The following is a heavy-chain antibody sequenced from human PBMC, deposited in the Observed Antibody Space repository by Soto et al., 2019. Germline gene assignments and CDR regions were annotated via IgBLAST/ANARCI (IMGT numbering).Heavy chain of an antibody. CDR1: GFTFSDSA. CDR3: TRHNESGDYDRYFDL. Sequence: QLVESGGGLVQPGGSLKVSCAASGFTFSDSALHWVRQASGKGLEWVGRIRTKVNDYATIYAASVKGRFTISRDDSKNTAYLQMNSLKTEDTAVYYCTRHNESGDYDRYFDLWGRGTLVTVSS. D-gene: IGHD4-17*01. V-gene: IGHV3-73*02. CDR2: IRTKVNDYAT. J-gene: IGHJ2*01.